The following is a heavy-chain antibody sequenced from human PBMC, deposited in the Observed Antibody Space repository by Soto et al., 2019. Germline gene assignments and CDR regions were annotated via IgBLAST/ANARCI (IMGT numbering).Heavy chain of an antibody. CDR3: AIGFLANYDFWSGYYPYYYYYYMDV. Sequence: EVQLLESGGGLVQPGGSLRLSCAASGFTFSSYAMSWVRQAPGKGLEWVSAISGSGGSTYYADSVKGRFTISRDNSKNTLYLQMNSLRAEDTAVYYCAIGFLANYDFWSGYYPYYYYYYMDVWGKGTTVTVSS. CDR1: GFTFSSYA. CDR2: ISGSGGST. J-gene: IGHJ6*03. D-gene: IGHD3-3*01. V-gene: IGHV3-23*01.